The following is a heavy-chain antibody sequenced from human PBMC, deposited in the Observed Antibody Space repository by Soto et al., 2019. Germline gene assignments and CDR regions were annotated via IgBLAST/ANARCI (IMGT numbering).Heavy chain of an antibody. Sequence: QVQLVQSGAEVKKPGASVKVSCKASGYTFTSYAMHWVRQAPGQRLEWMGWINAGNGNTKYSQKFQGRVTITRDTSASTAYMELSSLRSEDTAVYYCARDLGTTVTLYYYYMDVWGKGTTVTVSS. CDR1: GYTFTSYA. CDR3: ARDLGTTVTLYYYYMDV. J-gene: IGHJ6*03. D-gene: IGHD4-17*01. CDR2: INAGNGNT. V-gene: IGHV1-3*01.